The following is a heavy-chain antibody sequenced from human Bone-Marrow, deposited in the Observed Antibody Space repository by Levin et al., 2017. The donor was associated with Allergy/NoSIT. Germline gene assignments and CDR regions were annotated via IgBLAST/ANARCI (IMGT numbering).Heavy chain of an antibody. CDR2: SGSST. J-gene: IGHJ4*02. CDR3: SKEDWSDGPGLYFNY. D-gene: IGHD1-1*01. Sequence: GESLKISCVGSGFRFNIEAMSWVRQTPGKGLEWVASSGSSTLYADSVRGRFTISRDDSKNTLFLQMDSLRVEDTAVYYCSKEDWSDGPGLYFNYWGQGSLVTVSS. CDR1: GFRFNIEA. V-gene: IGHV3-23*05.